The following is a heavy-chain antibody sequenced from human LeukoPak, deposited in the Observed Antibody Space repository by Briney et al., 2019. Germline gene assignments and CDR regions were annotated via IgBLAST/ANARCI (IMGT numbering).Heavy chain of an antibody. CDR2: IRSKAYGGTT. CDR3: TRAVYYYDSSGYYWRLYNFDY. CDR1: GFTLSSYW. V-gene: IGHV3-49*04. Sequence: PGGSLRLSCVASGFTLSSYWTSWVRQAPGKGLEWVGFIRSKAYGGTTEYAASVKGRFTISRDDSKSIAYLQMNSLKTEDTAVYYCTRAVYYYDSSGYYWRLYNFDYWGQGTLVTVSS. J-gene: IGHJ4*02. D-gene: IGHD3-22*01.